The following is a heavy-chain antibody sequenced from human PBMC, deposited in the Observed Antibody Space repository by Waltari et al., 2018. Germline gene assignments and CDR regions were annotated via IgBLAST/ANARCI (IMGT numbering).Heavy chain of an antibody. CDR3: ATHASTWYDGDNWFDP. CDR2: VYYTGST. J-gene: IGHJ5*02. CDR1: GDSISSTTYY. D-gene: IGHD1-1*01. Sequence: QLQLQESGPGRVKSSGTLSLTCTVSGDSISSTTYYWGWIRQPPGKGLEWIGNVYYTGSTFYNPSLKSRVTISVDTPNNQFSLELRSVTAADTAVYYCATHASTWYDGDNWFDPWGQGTLVTVSS. V-gene: IGHV4-39*01.